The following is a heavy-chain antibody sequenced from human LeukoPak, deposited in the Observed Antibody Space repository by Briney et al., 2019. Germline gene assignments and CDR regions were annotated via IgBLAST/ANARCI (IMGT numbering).Heavy chain of an antibody. CDR3: ARDTYKPYDAFDI. Sequence: ASVKVSCKASGYTFTGYYMHWVRQAPGQGLEWMGWINPNSGGTNYAQKFQGRVTMTRDTSISTAYMELSRLGSDDTAVYYCARDTYKPYDAFDIWGQGTMVTVSS. CDR1: GYTFTGYY. V-gene: IGHV1-2*02. CDR2: INPNSGGT. J-gene: IGHJ3*02. D-gene: IGHD1-14*01.